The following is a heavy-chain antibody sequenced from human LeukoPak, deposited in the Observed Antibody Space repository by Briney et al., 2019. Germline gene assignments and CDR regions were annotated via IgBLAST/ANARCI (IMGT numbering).Heavy chain of an antibody. D-gene: IGHD2-2*01. CDR1: GGSISSSSYY. V-gene: IGHV4-39*01. CDR2: IYYSGST. Sequence: SETLSLTCTVSGGSISSSSYYWGWIRQPPGKGPEWIGSIYYSGSTYYNPSLKSRVTISVDTSKNQFSLKLSSVTAADTAVYYCARHELRYCSSTSCYAVETNWFDPWGQGTLVTVSS. CDR3: ARHELRYCSSTSCYAVETNWFDP. J-gene: IGHJ5*02.